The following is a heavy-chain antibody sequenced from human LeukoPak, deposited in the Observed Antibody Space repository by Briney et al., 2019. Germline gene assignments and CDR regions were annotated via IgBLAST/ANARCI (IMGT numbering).Heavy chain of an antibody. CDR2: ISAYNGNT. Sequence: ASVKVSCKASGYTFTSYGISLVRQAPGQGLEWMGWISAYNGNTNYAQKLQGRVTMTTDTSTSKAYMELRSLRSDDTAVYYCARGGGSYDILTGYYLDPWGQGTLVTVSS. CDR3: ARGGGSYDILTGYYLDP. V-gene: IGHV1-18*04. J-gene: IGHJ5*02. D-gene: IGHD3-9*01. CDR1: GYTFTSYG.